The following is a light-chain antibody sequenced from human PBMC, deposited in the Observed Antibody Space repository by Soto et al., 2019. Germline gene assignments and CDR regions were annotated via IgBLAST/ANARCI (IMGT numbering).Light chain of an antibody. J-gene: IGKJ4*01. CDR2: AAS. CDR3: QQYNKWLT. CDR1: QSVSSN. Sequence: EIVMTQSPATLSVSPGERATLSCRASQSVSSNLAWYQQKPGQAPRLLIYAASTRATGIPVRFSGSGSGTEFPPTLSSLQSEVSSVYYCQQYNKWLTFGGGTKLEIK. V-gene: IGKV3-15*01.